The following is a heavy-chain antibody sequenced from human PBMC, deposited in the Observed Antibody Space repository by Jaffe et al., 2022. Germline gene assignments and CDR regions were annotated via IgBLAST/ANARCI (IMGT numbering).Heavy chain of an antibody. CDR1: GGTFSSYA. CDR2: IIPIFGTA. V-gene: IGHV1-69*05. D-gene: IGHD3-22*01. Sequence: QVQLVQSGAEVKKPGSSVKVSCKASGGTFSSYAISWVRQAPGQGLEWMGGIIPIFGTANYAQKFQGRVTITTDESTSTAYMELSSLRSEDTAVYYCAREIVGGDYDSSGYYGAFDIWGQGTMVTVSS. CDR3: AREIVGGDYDSSGYYGAFDI. J-gene: IGHJ3*02.